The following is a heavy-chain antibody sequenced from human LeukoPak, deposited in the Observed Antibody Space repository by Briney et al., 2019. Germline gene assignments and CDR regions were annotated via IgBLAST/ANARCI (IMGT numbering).Heavy chain of an antibody. D-gene: IGHD1-1*01. CDR1: GYTITDYY. V-gene: IGHV1-2*06. J-gene: IGHJ4*02. CDR2: INPHSGGT. CDR3: ARVTWKTVVAAPDY. Sequence: ASVKVSCKASGYTITDYYMHWVRQAPGQGLEWMGRINPHSGGTNYAQKFQGRVSMTRDTSINTAYMEVSRLTSDDTAVYYCARVTWKTVVAAPDYWGQGTLVTVSS.